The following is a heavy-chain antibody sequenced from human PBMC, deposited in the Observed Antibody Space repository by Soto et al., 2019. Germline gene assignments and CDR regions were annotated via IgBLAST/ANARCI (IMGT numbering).Heavy chain of an antibody. D-gene: IGHD3-3*01. CDR1: GYSFLNYW. CDR2: IYPGDSDA. V-gene: IGHV5-51*03. Sequence: PGESLKISCKTSGYSFLNYWIGWVRQVPGKGLECMGIIYPGDSDARYSPSFQGQFTISANKSISTVYLQWSSLKASDTAMYQCARLSRAFWSCFDYCGRGRLVTVSS. J-gene: IGHJ4*02. CDR3: ARLSRAFWSCFDY.